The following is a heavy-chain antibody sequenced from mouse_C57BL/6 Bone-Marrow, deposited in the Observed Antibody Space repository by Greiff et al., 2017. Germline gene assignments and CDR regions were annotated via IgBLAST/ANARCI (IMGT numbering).Heavy chain of an antibody. CDR3: TDYYYGSSAWFAD. J-gene: IGHJ3*01. Sequence: VKLQESGAELVRPGASVTLSCKASGYTFTDYEMHWVKQTPVHGLEWIGAIDPETGGTAYNQQFKGKAILTADKSSSTAYMELRSLTSEDSAVYYGTDYYYGSSAWFADWGQGTLVTGSA. V-gene: IGHV1-15*01. D-gene: IGHD1-1*01. CDR2: IDPETGGT. CDR1: GYTFTDYE.